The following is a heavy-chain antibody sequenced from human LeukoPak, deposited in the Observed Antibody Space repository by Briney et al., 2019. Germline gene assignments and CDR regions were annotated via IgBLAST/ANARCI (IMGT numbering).Heavy chain of an antibody. J-gene: IGHJ4*02. D-gene: IGHD6-13*01. CDR3: ARHFAAAGTFWFDY. Sequence: SETLSLTCTVPGGSILYYHWSWIRQSPGRGVEWIGYISYSGRTNYRPFLKRRVTISVGTSKNQLSLKLSSVTAADTAMYYCARHFAAAGTFWFDYWNQETLVTV. V-gene: IGHV4-59*08. CDR2: ISYSGRT. CDR1: GGSILYYH.